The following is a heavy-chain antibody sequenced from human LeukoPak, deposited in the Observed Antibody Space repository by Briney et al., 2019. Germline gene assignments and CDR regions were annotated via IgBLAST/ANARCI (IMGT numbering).Heavy chain of an antibody. CDR3: ARDMWPPGPYDSSGYYYPSGFDP. CDR1: GFTLSSYW. CDR2: IKQDGSEK. V-gene: IGHV3-7*03. Sequence: GGSLRLSCAASGFTLSSYWMSWVRQAPGKGLEWVANIKQDGSEKYYVDSVKGRFTISRDNAKNSLYLQMNSLRAEDTAVYYCARDMWPPGPYDSSGYYYPSGFDPWGQGTLVTVSS. J-gene: IGHJ5*02. D-gene: IGHD3-22*01.